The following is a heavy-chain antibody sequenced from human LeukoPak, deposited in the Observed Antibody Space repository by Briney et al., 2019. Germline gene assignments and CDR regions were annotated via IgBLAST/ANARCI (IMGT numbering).Heavy chain of an antibody. V-gene: IGHV4-34*01. CDR1: GGSFSGYY. D-gene: IGHD4-23*01. J-gene: IGHJ6*02. Sequence: PSETLSPTCAVYGGSFSGYYWSWIRQPPGKGLEWIGEINHSGSTNYNPSLKSRVTISVDTSKDQFSLKLSSVTAADTAVYYCARDGGAGGYYYYGMDVWGQGTTVTVSS. CDR2: INHSGST. CDR3: ARDGGAGGYYYYGMDV.